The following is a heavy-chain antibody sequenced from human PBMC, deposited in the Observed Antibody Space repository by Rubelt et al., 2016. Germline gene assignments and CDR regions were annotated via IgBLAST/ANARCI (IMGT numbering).Heavy chain of an antibody. CDR3: ARRDGYNWDDAFDI. Sequence: QVQLVQSGAEVKKPGASVKVSCKASGYTFTSYGISWVRQAPGQGLEWMGWLSAYNGNTNYAQKIQGRVTRTTDTSTSTAYMGRRSLRSDDTAVYYCARRDGYNWDDAFDIWGQGTMVTVSS. CDR2: LSAYNGNT. V-gene: IGHV1-18*01. CDR1: GYTFTSYG. J-gene: IGHJ3*02. D-gene: IGHD5-24*01.